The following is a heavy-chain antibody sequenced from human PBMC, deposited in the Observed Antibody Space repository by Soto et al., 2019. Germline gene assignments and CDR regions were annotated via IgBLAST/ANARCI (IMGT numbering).Heavy chain of an antibody. CDR2: IYHSGST. D-gene: IGHD1-1*01. Sequence: QVQLQESGPGLVKPSGTLSLTCAVSGGSISSSNWWSWVRQPPGKGLEWIGEIYHSGSTYYNPSLKCRVTTPVDKSKIQFSLKLSSVTAADTAVYYCASVATTITWPDNWGQGTLVTVSS. CDR3: ASVATTITWPDN. V-gene: IGHV4-4*02. J-gene: IGHJ4*02. CDR1: GGSISSSNW.